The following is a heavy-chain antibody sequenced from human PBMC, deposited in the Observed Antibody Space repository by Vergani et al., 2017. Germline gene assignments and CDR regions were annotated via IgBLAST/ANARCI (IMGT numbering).Heavy chain of an antibody. V-gene: IGHV3-23*01. Sequence: EVQLLESGGGLVQPGGSLRLSCAASGFTFSSYAMSWVRQAPGKGLEWVSAISGSGGSTYYADSVKGRFTISRDNSKNTLYLQRKSLRAEDTAVYYCAKVLPPSCTNGGCHAPRMQLSMDAFDIWGQGRMVTVSS. CDR1: GFTFSSYA. J-gene: IGHJ3*02. D-gene: IGHD2-8*01. CDR3: AKVLPPSCTNGGCHAPRMQLSMDAFDI. CDR2: ISGSGGST.